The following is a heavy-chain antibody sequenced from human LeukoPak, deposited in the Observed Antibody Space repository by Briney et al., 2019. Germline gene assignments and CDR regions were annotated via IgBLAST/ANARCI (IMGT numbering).Heavy chain of an antibody. D-gene: IGHD6-13*01. V-gene: IGHV1-18*01. CDR1: GYTFTSYG. CDR2: ISAYNGNT. CDR3: ARDSIAAAGNYYYYYYYMDV. J-gene: IGHJ6*03. Sequence: ASVKVSCKASGYTFTSYGISWVRQAPGQGLEWMGWISAYNGNTNYAQKFQGRVTITADESTSTAYMELSSLRSEDTAVYYCARDSIAAAGNYYYYYYYMDVWGKGTTVTISS.